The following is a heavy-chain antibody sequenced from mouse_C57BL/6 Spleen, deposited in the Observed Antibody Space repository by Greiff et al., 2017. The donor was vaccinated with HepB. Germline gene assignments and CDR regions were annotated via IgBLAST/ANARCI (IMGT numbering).Heavy chain of an antibody. D-gene: IGHD1-1*01. CDR3: ARSQYYYGSSLYAMDY. CDR1: GYAFTNYL. Sequence: LVESGAELVRPGTSVKVSCKASGYAFTNYLIEWVKQRPGQGLEWIGVINPGSGGTNYNEKFKGKATLTADKSSSTAYMQLSSLTSEDSAVYFCARSQYYYGSSLYAMDYWGQGTSVTVSS. V-gene: IGHV1-54*01. CDR2: INPGSGGT. J-gene: IGHJ4*01.